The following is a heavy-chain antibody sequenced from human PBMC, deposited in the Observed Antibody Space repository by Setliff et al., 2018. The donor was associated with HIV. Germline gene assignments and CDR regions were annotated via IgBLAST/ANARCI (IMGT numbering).Heavy chain of an antibody. CDR3: ARVIEGGSGSMDY. D-gene: IGHD3-22*01. J-gene: IGHJ4*02. Sequence: PSETLSLTCAVSGYSISTAYYWRWIRQPPGKGLEWIGSVYHSGTTYYNPSLKSRVTISVDMSNNQFSLKVTSVTAADTAVYYCARVIEGGSGSMDYWGQGTLVTVSS. CDR2: VYHSGTT. V-gene: IGHV4-38-2*01. CDR1: GYSISTAYY.